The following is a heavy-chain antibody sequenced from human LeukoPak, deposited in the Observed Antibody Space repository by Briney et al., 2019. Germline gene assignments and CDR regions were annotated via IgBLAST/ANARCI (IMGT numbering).Heavy chain of an antibody. Sequence: PGGSLRLSCAASGFTLSNYSMNWVRQAPGEGLEWVAFISSSSSYIFYADSLKGRFTISRDNAKNSLYLQMNSLRADDTAVYYCARDLAYGDDGLWGQGTLVTVSS. D-gene: IGHD4-17*01. CDR1: GFTLSNYS. J-gene: IGHJ4*02. CDR3: ARDLAYGDDGL. V-gene: IGHV3-21*01. CDR2: ISSSSSYI.